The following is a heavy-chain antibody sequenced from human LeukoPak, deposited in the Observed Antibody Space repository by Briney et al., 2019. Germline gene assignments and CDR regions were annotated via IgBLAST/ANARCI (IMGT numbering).Heavy chain of an antibody. CDR1: GFTFNYYA. Sequence: GGSLRLSCAASGFTFNYYAMTWVRQAPGKGLEWVSYISSSSSTIYYADSVKGRFTISRDNAKNSLYLQMNSLRAEDTAVYYRTTDGRGEWEPFPFDYWGQGTLVTVSS. D-gene: IGHD1-26*01. CDR3: TTDGRGEWEPFPFDY. V-gene: IGHV3-48*01. CDR2: ISSSSSTI. J-gene: IGHJ4*02.